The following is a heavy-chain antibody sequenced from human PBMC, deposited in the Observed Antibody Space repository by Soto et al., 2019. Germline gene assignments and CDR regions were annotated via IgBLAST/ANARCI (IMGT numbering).Heavy chain of an antibody. Sequence: ASVKVSFKASGYSFTSYGISWVRQAPGQGLEWMGWISAYNGNTNYAQKLQGRVTMTTDTSASTAYMELRSLRSDDTAVYYCARRGYDILTGSQGFDDWGQGTLVTV. CDR2: ISAYNGNT. CDR3: ARRGYDILTGSQGFDD. D-gene: IGHD3-9*01. J-gene: IGHJ4*02. CDR1: GYSFTSYG. V-gene: IGHV1-18*01.